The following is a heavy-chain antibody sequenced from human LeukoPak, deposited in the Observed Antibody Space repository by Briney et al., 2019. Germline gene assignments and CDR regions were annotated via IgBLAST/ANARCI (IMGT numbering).Heavy chain of an antibody. D-gene: IGHD2-2*01. CDR1: GGSMSSYY. Sequence: SETLSLTCTVSGGSMSSYYWSWIRQPPGKGLEWIAYIYYSGSTSYNPSLKSRVTILVDTSNNQFSLKLSSVTAADTAVYYCARRAGGGSSTGFDFWGQGTLVTVSS. CDR2: IYYSGST. CDR3: ARRAGGGSSTGFDF. J-gene: IGHJ4*02. V-gene: IGHV4-59*08.